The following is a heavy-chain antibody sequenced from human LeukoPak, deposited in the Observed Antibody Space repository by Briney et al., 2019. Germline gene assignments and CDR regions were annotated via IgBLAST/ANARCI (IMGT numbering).Heavy chain of an antibody. V-gene: IGHV3-7*01. D-gene: IGHD3-22*01. CDR2: IKQDGSER. Sequence: GGSLRLSCAASGFTFSSYWMSWCRQAPRKGLQWVANIKQDGSERYYVDSVKGRFTISRDNAKNSLYLQMNSLTAEDTAVYYCAKLNPDYYDGGVMDNWFDPWGQGTLVTVSS. CDR3: AKLNPDYYDGGVMDNWFDP. J-gene: IGHJ5*02. CDR1: GFTFSSYW.